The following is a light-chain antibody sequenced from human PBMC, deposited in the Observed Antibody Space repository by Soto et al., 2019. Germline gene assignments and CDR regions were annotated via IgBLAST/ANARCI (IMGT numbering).Light chain of an antibody. J-gene: IGLJ1*01. CDR3: CSYAGNSEV. CDR1: SGDVGSYNL. CDR2: EVT. Sequence: QSALTQPASVSGSPGQSITIPCTGTSGDVGSYNLVSWYQQHPGKAPKLMIYEVTERPSGVSNRFSGSKSGNTASLTISGLQPEDEADYYCCSYAGNSEVFGTGTKSPS. V-gene: IGLV2-23*02.